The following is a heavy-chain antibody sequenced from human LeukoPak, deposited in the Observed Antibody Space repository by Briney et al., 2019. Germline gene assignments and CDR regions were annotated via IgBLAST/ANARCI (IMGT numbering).Heavy chain of an antibody. J-gene: IGHJ6*02. CDR3: ARGPYSNYGMDG. CDR1: GYTFTSYD. CDR2: MNPNCGKT. D-gene: IGHD4-11*01. V-gene: IGHV1-8*01. Sequence: ASVKVSCKASGYTFTSYDINWVRQATGQGLEWMGWMNPNCGKTDYAQKFQGRVTMTRNTSISTAYMELSRLRSEDAAVYYCARGPYSNYGMDGWGQGTTVTVSS.